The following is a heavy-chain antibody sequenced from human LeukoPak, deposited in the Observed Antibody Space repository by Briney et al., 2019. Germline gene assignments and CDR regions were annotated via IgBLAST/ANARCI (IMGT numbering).Heavy chain of an antibody. CDR3: AKENGRGSSSWKRVPNRSIDY. CDR1: GFTFSSNY. Sequence: GGSLRLSCAASGFTFSSNYMSWLRQAPGEGLEGCAGISWNSGSIGYADSAKGRFTISKDNAKNSLYLQMNSLRAEDTALYYCAKENGRGSSSWKRVPNRSIDYWGQGTLVTVSS. V-gene: IGHV3-9*01. D-gene: IGHD6-13*01. J-gene: IGHJ4*02. CDR2: ISWNSGSI.